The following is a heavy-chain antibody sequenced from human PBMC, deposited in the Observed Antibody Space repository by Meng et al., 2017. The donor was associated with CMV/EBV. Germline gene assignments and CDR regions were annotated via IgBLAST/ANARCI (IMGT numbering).Heavy chain of an antibody. D-gene: IGHD2-2*01. CDR2: ISGSGGST. V-gene: IGHV3-23*01. J-gene: IGHJ3*02. Sequence: GESLKISCAASGFTFSSYAMSWVRQAPGKGLEWVSAISGSGGSTYYADSVKGRFTISRDNSKNTLYLQMNSLRAEDTAVYYCAKDFFWDIVVVPLTGGAFDIWGQGTMVTVSS. CDR3: AKDFFWDIVVVPLTGGAFDI. CDR1: GFTFSSYA.